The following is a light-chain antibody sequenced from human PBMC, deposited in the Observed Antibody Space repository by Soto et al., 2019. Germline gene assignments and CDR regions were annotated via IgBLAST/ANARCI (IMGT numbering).Light chain of an antibody. CDR3: LQRSNWPSWT. V-gene: IGKV3-11*01. J-gene: IGKJ1*01. CDR2: DAS. CDR1: QSVSTY. Sequence: EIVLTQSPATLSLSPGERATLSCRASQSVSTYLDWDQQKRGQAPRVLIYDASNRAPGIPARFSGSGSGTDFTLTISSLEPEDFAVYYCLQRSNWPSWTFGQGTKVEIK.